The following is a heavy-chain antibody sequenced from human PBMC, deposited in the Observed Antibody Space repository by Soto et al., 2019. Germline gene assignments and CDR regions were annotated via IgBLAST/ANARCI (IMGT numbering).Heavy chain of an antibody. CDR3: ARSIVVATALDY. V-gene: IGHV1-3*05. D-gene: IGHD2-21*02. CDR1: GYTFTSYA. CDR2: INAGNGNT. Sequence: QVQLVQSGAEEKKPGASVKVSCKASGYTFTSYAMHWVRQAPGQRLEWMGWINAGNGNTKYSQKFQGRVTITRDTSASTVYMELSSRRSEDTAVYYWARSIVVATALDYWGQGTLVTVSS. J-gene: IGHJ4*02.